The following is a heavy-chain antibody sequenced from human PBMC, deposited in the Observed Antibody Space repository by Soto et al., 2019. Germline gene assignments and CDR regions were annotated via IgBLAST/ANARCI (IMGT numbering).Heavy chain of an antibody. CDR1: GGSISSGGYY. Sequence: QVQLQESGPGLVKPSQTLSLTCTVSGGSISSGGYYWSWIRQHPGKGLQWIGYIYYSGSTYYNPSLKRRVIISVDTSKNHFSLKLSSVTAADTAVYYCAREGGIVGATAADYWGQGTLVTVSS. D-gene: IGHD1-26*01. J-gene: IGHJ4*02. CDR2: IYYSGST. CDR3: AREGGIVGATAADY. V-gene: IGHV4-31*03.